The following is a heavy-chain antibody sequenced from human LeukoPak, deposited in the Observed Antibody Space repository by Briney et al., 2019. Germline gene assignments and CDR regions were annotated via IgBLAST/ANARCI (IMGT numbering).Heavy chain of an antibody. J-gene: IGHJ5*02. V-gene: IGHV1-8*01. CDR2: MNPDIGNT. D-gene: IGHD5-24*01. CDR3: ARLPRGPPFDP. CDR1: GYTFTSYD. Sequence: ASVKVSCKASGYTFTSYDINWVRQATGQGLEWMGWMNPDIGNTGFAQKFQGRITMTRNTSITTAYMELSRLRSDDTAVYYCARLPRGPPFDPWGQGTLVTVSS.